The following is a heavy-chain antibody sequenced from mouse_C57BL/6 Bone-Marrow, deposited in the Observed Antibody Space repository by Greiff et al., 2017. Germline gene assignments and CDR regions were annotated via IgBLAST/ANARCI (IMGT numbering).Heavy chain of an antibody. Sequence: VQLQQSVAELVRPGASVKLSCTASGFNIKNTYMHWVKQRPEQGLEWIGRIDPANGNTKYAPKFQGKATITADTSSNTAYLQLSSLTSEDTAIYYCAEPYICYDYDVLYYYAMDYWGQGTSVTVSS. CDR1: GFNIKNTY. CDR2: IDPANGNT. D-gene: IGHD2-4*01. CDR3: AEPYICYDYDVLYYYAMDY. V-gene: IGHV14-3*01. J-gene: IGHJ4*01.